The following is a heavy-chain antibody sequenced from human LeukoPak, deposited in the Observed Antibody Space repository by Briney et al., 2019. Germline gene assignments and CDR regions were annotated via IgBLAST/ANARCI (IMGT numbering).Heavy chain of an antibody. J-gene: IGHJ4*02. CDR1: GFTFSDYA. CDR2: ISISGDNT. D-gene: IGHD3-10*01. V-gene: IGHV3-23*01. CDR3: AKPGYYLGLVVQWGIFDY. Sequence: PGGSLRLSCAASGFTFSDYAMSWVRQGPGKGLQWVSTISISGDNTYYADSVKGRFTISRDNSKNTLYLQMNSLRAEDTGVYYCAKPGYYLGLVVQWGIFDYWGQGTLVTVSS.